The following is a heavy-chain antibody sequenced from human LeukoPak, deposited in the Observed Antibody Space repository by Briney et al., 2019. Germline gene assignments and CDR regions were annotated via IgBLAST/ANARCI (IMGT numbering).Heavy chain of an antibody. CDR3: ARDGGTYDSSGYYYAPAVV. J-gene: IGHJ4*02. Sequence: SETLSLTCTVSGGSISSGGYYWSWIRQHPGKGLEWIGYIYYSGSTYYNPSLKSRVTISVDTSKNQFSLKLSSVTAADTAVYYCARDGGTYDSSGYYYAPAVVWGQGALVIVST. CDR1: GGSISSGGYY. D-gene: IGHD3-22*01. CDR2: IYYSGST. V-gene: IGHV4-31*03.